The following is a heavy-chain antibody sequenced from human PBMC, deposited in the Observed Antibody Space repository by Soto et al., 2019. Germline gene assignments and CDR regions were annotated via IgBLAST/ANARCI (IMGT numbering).Heavy chain of an antibody. Sequence: KPSETLSLTCTVSGGSISSYYWSWIRQPPGKGLEWIGYIYYSGSTNYNPSLKSRVTISVDTSKNQFSLKLSSVTAADTAVYYCARISTVTMGDYYYGMDVWGQGTTVTVSS. CDR3: ARISTVTMGDYYYGMDV. V-gene: IGHV4-59*01. CDR1: GGSISSYY. J-gene: IGHJ6*02. CDR2: IYYSGST. D-gene: IGHD4-17*01.